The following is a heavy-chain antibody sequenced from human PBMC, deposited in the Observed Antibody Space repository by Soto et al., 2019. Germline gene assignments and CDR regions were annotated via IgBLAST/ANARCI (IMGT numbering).Heavy chain of an antibody. CDR1: GFSLSTSGVG. CDR2: IYWDDDK. J-gene: IGHJ4*02. D-gene: IGHD5-18*01. CDR3: THSIDTAMALEY. V-gene: IGHV2-5*02. Sequence: QLTFKESGPTLVKPTQTLTLTCTFSGFSLSTSGVGVGWVRQPPGKALEWLALIYWDDDKRYSPSLKSRLTITKDTSKNQVVLTMTNMDPVDTATYHCTHSIDTAMALEYWGQGTLVTVSS.